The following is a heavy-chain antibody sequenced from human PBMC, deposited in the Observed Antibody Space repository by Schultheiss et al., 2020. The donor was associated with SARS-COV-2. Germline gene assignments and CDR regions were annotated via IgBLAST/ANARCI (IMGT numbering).Heavy chain of an antibody. V-gene: IGHV4-30-4*01. CDR3: ARQRYNWNDDGMDV. J-gene: IGHJ6*02. CDR1: GGSISSDTYY. CDR2: IYYSGST. Sequence: SQTLSLTCVVSGGSISSDTYYWSWIRQPPGKGLEWIGYIYYSGSTNYNPSLKSRVTMSVDTSKNQFSLKLSSVTAADTAVYYCARQRYNWNDDGMDVWGQGTTVTVSS. D-gene: IGHD1-1*01.